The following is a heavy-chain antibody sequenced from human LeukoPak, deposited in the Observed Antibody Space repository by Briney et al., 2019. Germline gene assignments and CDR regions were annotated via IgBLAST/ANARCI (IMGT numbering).Heavy chain of an antibody. V-gene: IGHV3-23*01. CDR2: ISADSATT. D-gene: IGHD3-10*01. CDR3: ARKSASGNYPLDY. J-gene: IGHJ4*02. Sequence: GSLRLSCVASGFNFGSYSMTWVRQAPGKGLEWVSVISADSATTFYADSVKGRFTISRDNAKNTVFLQMSSLRAEDTALYYCARKSASGNYPLDYWGQGTLVTVSS. CDR1: GFNFGSYS.